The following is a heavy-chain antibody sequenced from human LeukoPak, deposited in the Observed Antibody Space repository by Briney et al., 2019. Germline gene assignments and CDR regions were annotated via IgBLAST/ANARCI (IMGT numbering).Heavy chain of an antibody. Sequence: SETLSLTCTDSGGSISSSSYYWGWIRQPPGKGLEWIGSIYYSGSTYYSPSLKSRLTISVDTSKNQFSLKLSSVTAADTAVYYCANSANYGGNSGYFDYWGQGTLVTVSS. D-gene: IGHD4-23*01. V-gene: IGHV4-39*01. CDR3: ANSANYGGNSGYFDY. CDR2: IYYSGST. J-gene: IGHJ4*02. CDR1: GGSISSSSYY.